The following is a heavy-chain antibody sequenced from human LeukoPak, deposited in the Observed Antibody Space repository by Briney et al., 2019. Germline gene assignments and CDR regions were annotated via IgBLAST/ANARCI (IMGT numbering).Heavy chain of an antibody. Sequence: AGSLRLSCTVSGFTVSSNYMSWVRQPQGKGQEWVSIIYSGDSTFYADSVKERFTISRENAKNSLFLQMNSLRAEDSAVYYCARVQIGVVPAVTRPTWFGSWGQGTLVTVSS. J-gene: IGHJ5*01. CDR3: ARVQIGVVPAVTRPTWFGS. CDR1: GFTVSSNY. CDR2: IYSGDST. V-gene: IGHV3-66*01. D-gene: IGHD2-2*01.